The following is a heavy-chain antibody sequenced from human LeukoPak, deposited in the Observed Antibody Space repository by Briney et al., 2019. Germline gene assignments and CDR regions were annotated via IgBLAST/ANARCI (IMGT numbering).Heavy chain of an antibody. CDR3: AREASSGYSFDY. Sequence: GGSLRLSCAASGFTVSSNYMSWVRQAPGKGLEWVSVIYSGGSTYYADSVKGRLTISRDNSKNTLYLQMNSLRAEDTAVYYCAREASSGYSFDYWGQGTLVTVSS. CDR2: IYSGGST. D-gene: IGHD3-22*01. V-gene: IGHV3-53*01. CDR1: GFTVSSNY. J-gene: IGHJ4*02.